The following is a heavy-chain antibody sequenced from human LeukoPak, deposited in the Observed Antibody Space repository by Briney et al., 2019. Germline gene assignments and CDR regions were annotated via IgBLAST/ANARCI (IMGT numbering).Heavy chain of an antibody. V-gene: IGHV3-30*02. Sequence: GGSLRLSCAASGFIFSSYGMHWVRQAPGKGLEWVAFIRYDGRNKDYGDSVRGRFTISRDNPKNTVYLQMNSLRDEDTAVYYCAKALGADPDYWGQGTLVTVSS. CDR1: GFIFSSYG. CDR3: AKALGADPDY. CDR2: IRYDGRNK. D-gene: IGHD3-10*01. J-gene: IGHJ4*01.